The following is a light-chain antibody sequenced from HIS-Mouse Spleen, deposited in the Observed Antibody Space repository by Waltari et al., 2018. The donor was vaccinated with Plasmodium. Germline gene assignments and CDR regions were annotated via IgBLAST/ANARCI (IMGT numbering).Light chain of an antibody. V-gene: IGLV1-51*01. J-gene: IGLJ2*01. CDR3: GTWDSSLSAGVV. CDR2: ENN. CDR1: SSNIGNNY. Sequence: QSVLTQPPSVSAAPGQKVTISCSGSSSNIGNNYVSWYQQLPGTAPKLLIYENNKRPSGTPCRLSGSKSGTSATLGITGLQTGDEADYYCGTWDSSLSAGVVFGGGTKLTVL.